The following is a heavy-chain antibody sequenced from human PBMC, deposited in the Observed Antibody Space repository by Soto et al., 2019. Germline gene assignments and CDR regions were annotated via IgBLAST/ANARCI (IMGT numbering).Heavy chain of an antibody. CDR2: ISSSSSYT. J-gene: IGHJ4*02. CDR1: GFTFSDYY. V-gene: IGHV3-11*05. D-gene: IGHD1-1*01. CDR3: ARGDWNDGGDVGCVDY. Sequence: QVPLVESGGGLVKPGGSLRLSCAASGFTFSDYYMSWIRQAPGKGLEWVSYISSSSSYTNYADSVKGRFTISRDNAKKSLYLQMNGLRAEDTAVYYCARGDWNDGGDVGCVDYWGPGTLVTVSS.